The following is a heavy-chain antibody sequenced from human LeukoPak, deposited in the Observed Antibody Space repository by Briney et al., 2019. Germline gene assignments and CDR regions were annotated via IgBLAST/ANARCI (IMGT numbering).Heavy chain of an antibody. CDR3: ARDERWIQFNY. D-gene: IGHD5-18*01. Sequence: GGSLRLSCAASGFTFSSDAMSWVRQAPGKGLEWVSGIVGSGVTTYYADSVKGRFTISRDNSKNTLYLHMNGLRVEDTAIYYCARDERWIQFNYWGQGTLVTVSS. CDR2: IVGSGVTT. CDR1: GFTFSSDA. J-gene: IGHJ4*02. V-gene: IGHV3-23*01.